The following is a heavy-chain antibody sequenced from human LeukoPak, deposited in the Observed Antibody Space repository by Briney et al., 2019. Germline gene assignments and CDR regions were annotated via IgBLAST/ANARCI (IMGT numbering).Heavy chain of an antibody. Sequence: GASVKVSCKASGYTFTTYYMHWVRQAPGQGLEWMGWINPNSGGTNYAQKFQGRVTMTRDTSISTAYMELSRLRSDDTAVYYCARDPSSSGWYDPPFLFDYWGQGTLVTVSS. D-gene: IGHD6-19*01. V-gene: IGHV1-2*02. CDR1: GYTFTTYY. CDR2: INPNSGGT. J-gene: IGHJ4*02. CDR3: ARDPSSSGWYDPPFLFDY.